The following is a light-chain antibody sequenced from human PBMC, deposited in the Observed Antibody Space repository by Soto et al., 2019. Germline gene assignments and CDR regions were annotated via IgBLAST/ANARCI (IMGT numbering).Light chain of an antibody. Sequence: DIQMTQSPSTLSASVGDRVTITCRASQSISSWLAWYQQKPGKAPKLLIYDASSLESGVPSRFSGSGSGTEFTLTISSXQPDDFATYYCQQYNSYPWKFGQGTKVDIK. CDR2: DAS. CDR3: QQYNSYPWK. J-gene: IGKJ1*01. CDR1: QSISSW. V-gene: IGKV1-5*01.